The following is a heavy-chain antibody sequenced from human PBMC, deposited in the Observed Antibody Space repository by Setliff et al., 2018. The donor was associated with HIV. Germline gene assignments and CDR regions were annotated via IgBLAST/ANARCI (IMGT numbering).Heavy chain of an antibody. CDR2: IYPSDSDT. CDR3: ARQTLGYCSGGSCYGGAFDI. J-gene: IGHJ3*02. D-gene: IGHD2-15*01. Sequence: PGESLKISCKGSGYSFNSYWIGWVRQMPGKGLEWMGIIYPSDSDTRYSPSFQGQVTISADKSISTAYLQWSGLKASDTAMYYCARQTLGYCSGGSCYGGAFDIWGQGTMVTVSS. CDR1: GYSFNSYW. V-gene: IGHV5-51*01.